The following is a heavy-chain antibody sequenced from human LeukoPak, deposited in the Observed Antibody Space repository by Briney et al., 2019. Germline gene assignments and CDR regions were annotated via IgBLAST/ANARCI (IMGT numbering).Heavy chain of an antibody. CDR3: ATLPYYYDSSGSYYFDY. Sequence: PGGSLRLSCAASGFTFSNYAMHWVRQAPGKGLEWVTLISYDGNNKYYPDSVKGRFTISRDNSKNTLYLQMNSLRVEDTAVYYCATLPYYYDSSGSYYFDYWGQGTLVTVSS. V-gene: IGHV3-30*04. CDR1: GFTFSNYA. D-gene: IGHD3-22*01. CDR2: ISYDGNNK. J-gene: IGHJ4*02.